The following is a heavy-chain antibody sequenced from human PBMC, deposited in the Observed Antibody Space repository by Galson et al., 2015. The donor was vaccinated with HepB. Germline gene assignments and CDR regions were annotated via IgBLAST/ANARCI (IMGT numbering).Heavy chain of an antibody. J-gene: IGHJ6*02. CDR2: IYYSGST. CDR3: AREVDCSSTSCYSRLNYGMDV. D-gene: IGHD2-2*01. V-gene: IGHV4-39*07. Sequence: ETLSLTCTVSGGSISSSSYYRGWIRQPPGKGLEWIGSIYYSGSTYYNPSLKSRVTISVDTSKNQFSLKLSTVTAADTAVYYCAREVDCSSTSCYSRLNYGMDVWGQGTTVTVSS. CDR1: GGSISSSSYY.